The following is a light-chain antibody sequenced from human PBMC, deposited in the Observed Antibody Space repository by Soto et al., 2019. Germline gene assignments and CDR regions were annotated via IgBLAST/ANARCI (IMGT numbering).Light chain of an antibody. Sequence: IQMTQSPSTLSASVGDRVSITCRASESISSWLAWYQQKPGKAPKLLIYDVSSLESGVPSRFSGSGSGTEFTLTISSLQPDDFATYYCQQYNTYPWTFGQGTKVDI. CDR2: DVS. J-gene: IGKJ1*01. V-gene: IGKV1-5*01. CDR1: ESISSW. CDR3: QQYNTYPWT.